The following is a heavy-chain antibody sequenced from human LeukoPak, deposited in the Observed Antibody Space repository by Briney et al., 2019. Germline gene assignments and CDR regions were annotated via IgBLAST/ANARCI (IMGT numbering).Heavy chain of an antibody. CDR2: ISGSGGST. CDR3: AKGDYSTSFNWFDP. V-gene: IGHV3-23*01. Sequence: GGSLRLSCAASGFTFSSYAMSWARQAPGKGLEWVSAISGSGGSTYYADSVKGRFTISRDNSKNTLYLQMNSLRAEDTAVYYCAKGDYSTSFNWFDPWGQGTLVTVSS. J-gene: IGHJ5*02. D-gene: IGHD6-6*01. CDR1: GFTFSSYA.